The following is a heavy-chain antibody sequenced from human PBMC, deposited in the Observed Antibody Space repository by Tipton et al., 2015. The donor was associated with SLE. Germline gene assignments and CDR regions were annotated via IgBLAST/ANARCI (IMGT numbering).Heavy chain of an antibody. D-gene: IGHD5-12*01. J-gene: IGHJ3*02. CDR1: GDSVSSNSAA. CDR3: AKSWLPEDAFDI. CDR2: TYYKSKWYS. Sequence: GLVKPSQTLSLTCAISGDSVSSNSAAWNWIRQSQSRGLEWLGRTYYKSKWYSDYAVSVKSRITINPDTSKNQFSLQLNSVTPEDTAIYYCAKSWLPEDAFDIWGQGTMVTVSS. V-gene: IGHV6-1*01.